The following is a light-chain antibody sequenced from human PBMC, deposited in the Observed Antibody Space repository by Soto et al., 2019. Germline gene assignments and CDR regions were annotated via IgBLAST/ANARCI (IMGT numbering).Light chain of an antibody. CDR2: GAS. V-gene: IGKV3-20*01. J-gene: IGKJ5*01. CDR1: QSVSSSY. Sequence: EIVLTQSPGTLSLSPGERATLSCRASQSVSSSYLAWYQQKPGQAPRLLIYGASSRATGIPDRFSGSGSGTDFTLTIRTLEPEDFAVYYCQQYGSSPRTFGQGTRLEI. CDR3: QQYGSSPRT.